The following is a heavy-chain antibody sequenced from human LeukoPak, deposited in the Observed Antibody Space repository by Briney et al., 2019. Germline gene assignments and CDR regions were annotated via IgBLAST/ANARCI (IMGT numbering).Heavy chain of an antibody. D-gene: IGHD4-17*01. V-gene: IGHV3-30*18. Sequence: GRSLRLSCAASGFTFSSYGMHWVRQAPGKGLEWVAVISYDGSNKYYADSVKGRFTISRDNSKNTLYLQMNSLRAEDTAVYYCAKEEEDVDYGDSKAGTEYFQHWGQGTLVTVSS. CDR2: ISYDGSNK. CDR1: GFTFSSYG. J-gene: IGHJ1*01. CDR3: AKEEEDVDYGDSKAGTEYFQH.